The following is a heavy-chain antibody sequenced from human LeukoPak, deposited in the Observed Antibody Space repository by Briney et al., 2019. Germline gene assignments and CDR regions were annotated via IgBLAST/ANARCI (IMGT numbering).Heavy chain of an antibody. J-gene: IGHJ4*02. D-gene: IGHD6-13*01. CDR3: ARQERYSSSWYYFDY. V-gene: IGHV4-59*01. CDR1: GGSISSYY. Sequence: SETLSLTCTVSGGSISSYYWSWIRQPPGKGLEWIGYIYYSGSTNYNPSLKRRVTISVDTSKNQFSLKLSSVTAADTAVYYCARQERYSSSWYYFDYWGQGTLVTVSS. CDR2: IYYSGST.